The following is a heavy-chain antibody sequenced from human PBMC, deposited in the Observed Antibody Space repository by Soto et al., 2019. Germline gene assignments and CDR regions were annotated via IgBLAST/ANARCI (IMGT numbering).Heavy chain of an antibody. CDR1: GFTFTSYS. CDR2: ISSDNNYI. D-gene: IGHD2-15*01. V-gene: IGHV3-21*02. Sequence: DVQLVESGGGLVKPGGSLRLSCVASGFTFTSYSMLWVRQPPGKGLEWVSSISSDNNYIYYADSVKGRFTISRDNAKNSLYLQMISLRAEDTALYYWARGRTCTGATCYGGGDYWGQGTMVTVSS. CDR3: ARGRTCTGATCYGGGDY. J-gene: IGHJ4*02.